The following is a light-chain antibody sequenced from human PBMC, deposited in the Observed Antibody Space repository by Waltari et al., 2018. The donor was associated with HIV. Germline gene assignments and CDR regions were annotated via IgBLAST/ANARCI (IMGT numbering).Light chain of an antibody. V-gene: IGLV2-14*01. CDR3: SSYTSSPTLYV. Sequence: QSALTQPASVSGSPGQSITISCTGTSSDIGGYNFVSWYQQHPDKAPKLMSLEVRNRPSGVSDRFSGSKSGNTATLTISGLQAEDEADYYCSSYTSSPTLYVFGTVTKVTVL. CDR1: SSDIGGYNF. J-gene: IGLJ1*01. CDR2: EVR.